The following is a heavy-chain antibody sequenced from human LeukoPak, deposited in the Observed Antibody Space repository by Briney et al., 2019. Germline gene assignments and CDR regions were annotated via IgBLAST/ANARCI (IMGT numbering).Heavy chain of an antibody. D-gene: IGHD3-10*01. CDR3: ARDRTTMVRAFDAFDI. CDR2: IIPIFGTA. V-gene: IGHV1-69*05. CDR1: GGTFSSYA. Sequence: ASVKVSCKASGGTFSSYAISWVRQAPGQGLEWMGGIIPIFGTANYAQKFQGRVTITTDESTSTAYMDLSSLRSEDTAVYYCARDRTTMVRAFDAFDIWGQGTMVTVSS. J-gene: IGHJ3*02.